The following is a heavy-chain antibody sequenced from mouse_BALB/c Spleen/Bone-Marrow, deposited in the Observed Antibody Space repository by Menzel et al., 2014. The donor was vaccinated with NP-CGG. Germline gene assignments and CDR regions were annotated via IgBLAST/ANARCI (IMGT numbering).Heavy chain of an antibody. J-gene: IGHJ3*01. Sequence: VQLQQSGAELVKPGASVKLSCPASGFSINDTYMHRVKQRPEQGLERIGRIDPANGNTTYDPKLQGKATITADTSSNTAYLQLRSLTSEDTAVYCCASYCYGSSGFAYWGHGTLVTVSA. V-gene: IGHV14-3*02. D-gene: IGHD1-1*01. CDR2: IDPANGNT. CDR1: GFSINDTY. CDR3: ASYCYGSSGFAY.